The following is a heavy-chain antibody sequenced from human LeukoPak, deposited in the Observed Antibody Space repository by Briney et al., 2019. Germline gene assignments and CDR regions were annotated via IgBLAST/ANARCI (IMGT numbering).Heavy chain of an antibody. Sequence: GGSLRLSCAASGLTFSTYVMNWVRQAPGKGLEWVSTIGDDTYYADSVNGRITVSRDSSRNTRYLRMNFLGIEDTAVYYCANSEFYVSGKYAGLDNWGQETLVTVSS. CDR3: ANSEFYVSGKYAGLDN. D-gene: IGHD3-10*01. CDR2: IGDDT. CDR1: GLTFSTYV. J-gene: IGHJ4*02. V-gene: IGHV3-23*01.